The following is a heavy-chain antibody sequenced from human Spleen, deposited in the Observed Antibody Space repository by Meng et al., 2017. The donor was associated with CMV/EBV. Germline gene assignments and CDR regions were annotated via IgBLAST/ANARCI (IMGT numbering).Heavy chain of an antibody. CDR2: ISHSGST. Sequence: RSLTCAVYGGSLTDYYWSWIRQSPEKGLEWIGDISHSGSTNYVPSLKSRVTISVDTSNNQFSLRLTSVTAADTAVYYCARGRTDFDSWGQGSLVTVSS. D-gene: IGHD1-1*01. CDR1: GGSLTDYY. V-gene: IGHV4-34*01. J-gene: IGHJ4*02. CDR3: ARGRTDFDS.